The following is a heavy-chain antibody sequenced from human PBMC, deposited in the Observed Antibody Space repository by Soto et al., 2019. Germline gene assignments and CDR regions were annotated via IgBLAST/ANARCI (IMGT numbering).Heavy chain of an antibody. V-gene: IGHV3-15*01. CDR3: MSGPYRRGFGVV. D-gene: IGHD3-10*01. CDR2: TKTKTEGGTT. Sequence: GSLRPSCEASGSTFSNTWMSWVRQAPGKGLEWDGRTKTKTEGGTTDYAAPEKGKFTITRDESKNTLYPQMTSLKSEETDVYYCMSGPYRRGFGVVWGQGTTVTVSS. CDR1: GSTFSNTW. J-gene: IGHJ6*02.